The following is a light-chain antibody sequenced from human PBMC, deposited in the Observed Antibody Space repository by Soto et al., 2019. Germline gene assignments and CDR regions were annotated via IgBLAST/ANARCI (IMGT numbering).Light chain of an antibody. CDR3: QQCNRWSPLT. Sequence: EIVMTQSPATLSVSPGERATLSCRASQSVGRNLAWYQQKPGQAPRLLIYGASTRATGIPARFNGSGSGTELTLTIGRLQSEDFAVYYCQQCNRWSPLTFGGGTKVEIK. CDR2: GAS. CDR1: QSVGRN. J-gene: IGKJ4*01. V-gene: IGKV3-15*01.